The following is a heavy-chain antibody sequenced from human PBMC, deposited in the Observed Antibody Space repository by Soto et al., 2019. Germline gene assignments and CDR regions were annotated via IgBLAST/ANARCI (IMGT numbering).Heavy chain of an antibody. V-gene: IGHV3-74*01. CDR2: INSDGSST. CDR3: KMGLNYISH. J-gene: IGHJ4*02. D-gene: IGHD3-16*01. CDR1: GLTFGSYW. Sequence: PGGSLRLSCAASGLTFGSYWMHWVRQAPGKGLVWVSRINSDGSSTSYADSVKGRFTISRDNAKNTLYLQMNSLRAEDTAVYYCKMGLNYISHWFQGTLHAVFS.